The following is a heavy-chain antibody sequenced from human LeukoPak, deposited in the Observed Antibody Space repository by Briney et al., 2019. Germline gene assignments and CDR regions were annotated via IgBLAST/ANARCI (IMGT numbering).Heavy chain of an antibody. D-gene: IGHD3-9*01. Sequence: SETLSLTCGVSGDSISSDGHSWSWIRQPPGKGLEWVGYIYHSGAAYHNPSLKSRLALSVDTSNNQFSLRLRSVTAADTAVYYCARGRLRYFDWLRWFDPWGQGTLVTVSS. J-gene: IGHJ5*02. CDR1: GDSISSDGHS. CDR2: IYHSGAA. CDR3: ARGRLRYFDWLRWFDP. V-gene: IGHV4-30-4*07.